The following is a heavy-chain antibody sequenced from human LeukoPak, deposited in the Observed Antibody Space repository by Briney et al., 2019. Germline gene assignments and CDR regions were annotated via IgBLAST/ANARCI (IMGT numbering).Heavy chain of an antibody. D-gene: IGHD5-18*01. CDR3: ARRGYSYSDFDF. V-gene: IGHV5-51*01. J-gene: IGHJ4*02. CDR2: IYPGDSDT. Sequence: GESLKISCKGSGYSFSTYWIAWVRHMPGKGLECMGIIYPGDSDTRYSPSFQGQVTISADKSINTAYLQWSGLKASDTAMYYCARRGYSYSDFDFWGQGTLVTVSS. CDR1: GYSFSTYW.